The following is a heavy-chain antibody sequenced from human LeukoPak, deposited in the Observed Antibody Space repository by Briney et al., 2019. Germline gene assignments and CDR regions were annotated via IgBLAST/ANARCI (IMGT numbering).Heavy chain of an antibody. CDR2: MYYSGST. J-gene: IGHJ6*03. CDR1: GGAITNYY. Sequence: PSETLSLTCTASGGAITNYYWSWIRQPPGKGLEWIGYMYYSGSTNYNPSLKSRVTMSVDTSNNQISLKMTSLTAADTAVYYCARAPAGQPYYYMDVWGKGTTVTVSS. D-gene: IGHD2-2*01. V-gene: IGHV4-59*01. CDR3: ARAPAGQPYYYMDV.